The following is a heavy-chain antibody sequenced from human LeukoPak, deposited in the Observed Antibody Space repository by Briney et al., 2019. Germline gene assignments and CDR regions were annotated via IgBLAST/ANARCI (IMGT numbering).Heavy chain of an antibody. D-gene: IGHD4-17*01. CDR3: ARVGVELNDYGDFNWFDP. V-gene: IGHV1-18*01. CDR2: ISAYNGNT. Sequence: ASVKVSCKASGYTFTSYGISWVRQAPGQGLEWMGWISAYNGNTNYAQKLQGRVTMTTDTSTSTAYMELRSLRSDDTAVYYCARVGVELNDYGDFNWFDPWGQGTLVTVSS. CDR1: GYTFTSYG. J-gene: IGHJ5*02.